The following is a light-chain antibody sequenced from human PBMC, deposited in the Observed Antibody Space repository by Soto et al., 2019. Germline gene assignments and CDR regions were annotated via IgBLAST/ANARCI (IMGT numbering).Light chain of an antibody. Sequence: DIQMTQSPSTLSASIGDRVTIACRASQGISNWLAWYQQKPGKAPKLLIFHASSLESGVPSRFSGSGSGTYFTLTISNLQPEDFATYYCLHTDSFPWTFGQGTNVAIK. CDR2: HAS. V-gene: IGKV1-5*01. CDR3: LHTDSFPWT. J-gene: IGKJ1*01. CDR1: QGISNW.